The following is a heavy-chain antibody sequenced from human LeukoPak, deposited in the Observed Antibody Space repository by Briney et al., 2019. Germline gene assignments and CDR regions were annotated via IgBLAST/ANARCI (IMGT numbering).Heavy chain of an antibody. V-gene: IGHV3-74*03. D-gene: IGHD5-18*01. CDR3: ARVRTNSYGFDD. CDR1: GFTFNFYL. Sequence: GGSVRLLCGGWGFTFNFYLVQWLRQAPGKGVEGVSQINDDGSSFTYADFVKGRFTSSRDNAKNTLYLQMNSLRVEDTAVYYCARVRTNSYGFDDWGEGAQLTVSS. J-gene: IGHJ4*02. CDR2: INDDGSSF.